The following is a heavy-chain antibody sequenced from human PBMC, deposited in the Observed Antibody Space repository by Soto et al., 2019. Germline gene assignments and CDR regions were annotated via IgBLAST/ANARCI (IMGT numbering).Heavy chain of an antibody. CDR2: IKSKTDGGTT. D-gene: IGHD5-18*01. CDR1: GFTFSNAW. CDR3: TFTAMAKYYYYGMDV. V-gene: IGHV3-15*07. J-gene: IGHJ6*02. Sequence: SLRLSCAASGFTFSNAWMNWVRQAPGKGLEWVGRIKSKTDGGTTDYAAPVKGRFTISRDDSKNTLYLQMNSLKTEDTAVYYCTFTAMAKYYYYGMDVWGQGTTVTVSS.